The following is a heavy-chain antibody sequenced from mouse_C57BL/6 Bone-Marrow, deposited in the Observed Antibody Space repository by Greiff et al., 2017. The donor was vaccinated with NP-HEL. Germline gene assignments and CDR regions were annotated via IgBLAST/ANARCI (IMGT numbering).Heavy chain of an antibody. CDR1: GYTFTGYY. CDR2: INPSTGGT. J-gene: IGHJ3*01. D-gene: IGHD3-2*02. Sequence: VQLQQSGPELVKPGASVKISCKASGYTFTGYYMNWVKQSPEQGLEWIGEINPSTGGTTYNQKFKAKATLTVDTSSSTAYMQLNSLTSEDSAVYYCAREAQEYWGQGTRVTVSA. V-gene: IGHV1-42*01. CDR3: AREAQEY.